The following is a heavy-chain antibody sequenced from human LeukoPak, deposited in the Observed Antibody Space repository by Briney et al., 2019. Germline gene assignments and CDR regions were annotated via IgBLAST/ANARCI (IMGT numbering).Heavy chain of an antibody. D-gene: IGHD6-6*01. Sequence: GGSLRLSCAASGFTFSSYWMSWVRQAPGKGLEWVANIKQDGSEKYYVDSVKGRFTISRDNAKNSLYLQMNSLRAEDTAVYYCARADWYSGSSWGYWGQGTLVTVSS. V-gene: IGHV3-7*01. CDR3: ARADWYSGSSWGY. CDR2: IKQDGSEK. J-gene: IGHJ4*02. CDR1: GFTFSSYW.